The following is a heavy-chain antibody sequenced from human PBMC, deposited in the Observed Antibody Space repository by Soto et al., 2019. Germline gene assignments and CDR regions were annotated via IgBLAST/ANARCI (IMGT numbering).Heavy chain of an antibody. D-gene: IGHD5-18*01. CDR2: ISTLNGNT. V-gene: IGHV1-18*01. CDR1: GYDYVTYA. J-gene: IGHJ6*02. Sequence: QAQLVQSGAEVKKPGASVNVSCKASGYDYVTYAITWVRQRPGQGLEWMGWISTLNGNTNYAQNFQGRVTMTTDTSTRIVHLELMSLRSDDTAVYYCARRVQVWLPDYYGMDVWGQGTTVTVSS. CDR3: ARRVQVWLPDYYGMDV.